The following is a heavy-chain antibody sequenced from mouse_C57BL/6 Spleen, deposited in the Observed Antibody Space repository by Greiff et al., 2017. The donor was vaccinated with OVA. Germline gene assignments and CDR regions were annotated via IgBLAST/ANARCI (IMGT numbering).Heavy chain of an antibody. V-gene: IGHV5-17*01. CDR3: ARYYYGSSYDWYFDV. J-gene: IGHJ1*03. Sequence: DVKLVESGGGLVKPGGSLKLSCAASGFTFSDYGMHWVRQAPEKGLEWVAYISSGSSTIYYADTVKGRVTISRDNAKNTLFLQMTSLRSEDTAMYYCARYYYGSSYDWYFDVWGTGTTVTVSS. D-gene: IGHD1-1*01. CDR1: GFTFSDYG. CDR2: ISSGSSTI.